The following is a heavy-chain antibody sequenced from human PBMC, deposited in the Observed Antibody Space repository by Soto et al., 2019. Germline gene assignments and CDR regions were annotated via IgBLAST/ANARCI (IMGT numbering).Heavy chain of an antibody. Sequence: SETLSLTWTVAGGSFKRGGYSWSWIRQPPGKGLEWIGYVYHTGRTSYNPSLKSRVSISMDTSKNQFSLNLDSVTAADTAVYFCARDFAYFDSWGQGTLVTVSS. D-gene: IGHD3-3*01. CDR2: VYHTGRT. V-gene: IGHV4-61*08. CDR3: ARDFAYFDS. CDR1: GGSFKRGGYS. J-gene: IGHJ4*02.